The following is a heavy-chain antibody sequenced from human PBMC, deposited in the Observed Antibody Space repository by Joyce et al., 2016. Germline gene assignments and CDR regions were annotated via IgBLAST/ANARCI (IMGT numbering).Heavy chain of an antibody. Sequence: QLVESGGGLVKPGGSLRISCEVSGLTFSSSSMSWFRLAPGKGLELVTDISCSSYYILHADSGRGRFTVSRDNAKKTLYLQMNSLRVEDTAVYYCARGGIDYSYGMDVWGQGTTVTVSS. J-gene: IGHJ6*02. CDR1: GLTFSSSS. CDR2: ISCSSYYI. CDR3: ARGGIDYSYGMDV. V-gene: IGHV3-21*01.